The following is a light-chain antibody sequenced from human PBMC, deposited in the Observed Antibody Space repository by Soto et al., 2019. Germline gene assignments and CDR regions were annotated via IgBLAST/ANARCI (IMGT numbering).Light chain of an antibody. CDR3: AAWDDSLNGQV. Sequence: QPVLTQPPSVSAAPRQRVTISCSGSSSNIGNNAVNWYQQLPGKAPKLLIYDDDVLSSGVSDRFSASKSGTSASLAISGLQSEDEADYYCAAWDDSLNGQVFGGGTKVTVL. CDR1: SSNIGNNA. CDR2: DDD. V-gene: IGLV1-36*01. J-gene: IGLJ3*02.